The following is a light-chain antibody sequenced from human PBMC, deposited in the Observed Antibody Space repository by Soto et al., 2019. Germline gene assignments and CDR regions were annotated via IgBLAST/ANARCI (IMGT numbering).Light chain of an antibody. J-gene: IGKJ4*01. CDR3: QQFQSYALT. CDR1: QGISSA. V-gene: IGKV1-13*02. Sequence: AIQLTQSPSSLSASVGDRVTITCRASQGISSALAWYQHKPGRAPRLLIYDASSLQSGVSSSFSGSGSGTDFTLTISSLQPADFATYYCQQFQSYALTFGGGTKLEIK. CDR2: DAS.